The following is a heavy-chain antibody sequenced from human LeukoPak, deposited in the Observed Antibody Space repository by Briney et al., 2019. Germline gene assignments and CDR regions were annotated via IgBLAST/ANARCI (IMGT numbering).Heavy chain of an antibody. CDR2: ISGGTT. D-gene: IGHD6-19*01. Sequence: GRCLRLSRTAPGFTLGDYLMSWFRQAPGKGLEWIGFISGGTTEYAASVKGRFTISRDDSTSIAYLRMNSLTTEDTAVYYCARGSGGLSAYWGQGTLVTVSA. CDR3: ARGSGGLSAY. J-gene: IGHJ4*02. CDR1: GFTLGDYL. V-gene: IGHV3-49*03.